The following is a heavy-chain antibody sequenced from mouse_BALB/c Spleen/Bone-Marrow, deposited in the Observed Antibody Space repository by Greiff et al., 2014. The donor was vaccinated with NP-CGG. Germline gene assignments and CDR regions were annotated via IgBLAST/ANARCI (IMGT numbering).Heavy chain of an antibody. CDR3: ARDRGVQGYAMDY. V-gene: IGHV5-4*02. CDR1: GFTFSDYY. D-gene: IGHD2-14*01. Sequence: EVMLVESGGGLVKPGGSLKLSCATSGFTFSDYYMYWVRQTPEKRLEWVATISDGGSYTYYPDSVKGRFTISRDIAKNNLYLLMSSLKSEDTAMYYCARDRGVQGYAMDYWGQGTSVTVSS. CDR2: ISDGGSYT. J-gene: IGHJ4*01.